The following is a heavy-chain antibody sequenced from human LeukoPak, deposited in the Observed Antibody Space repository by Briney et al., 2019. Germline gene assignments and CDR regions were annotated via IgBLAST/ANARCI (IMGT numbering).Heavy chain of an antibody. D-gene: IGHD3-22*01. J-gene: IGHJ6*03. CDR3: ARTGVYYDTGSYSPWGFGYYMDV. CDR1: GVPLSSGSHY. V-gene: IGHV4-61*02. CDR2: IKAGGSA. Sequence: SQTLSLSCSVSGVPLSSGSHYWTWIRQPAGQGLEWIGRIKAGGSANYNPSLKSRVTLSLEMSTNQVSLKLSSVTAADTAVYYCARTGVYYDTGSYSPWGFGYYMDVWGNGTTVTISS.